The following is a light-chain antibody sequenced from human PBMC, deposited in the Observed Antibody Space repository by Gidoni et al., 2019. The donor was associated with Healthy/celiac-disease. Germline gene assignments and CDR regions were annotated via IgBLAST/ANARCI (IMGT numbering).Light chain of an antibody. Sequence: DLVMTQSPDSLAVSLGERATINCKSSQTVLYSSDKRNYLAWYQQKPGQSPKLLIYWASTRASGVPDRFSGSGSGTDFTLTISTLQAEDAAVYFCQQYYDSPRTFGQGTKVEIK. CDR1: QTVLYSSDKRNY. CDR3: QQYYDSPRT. J-gene: IGKJ1*01. V-gene: IGKV4-1*01. CDR2: WAS.